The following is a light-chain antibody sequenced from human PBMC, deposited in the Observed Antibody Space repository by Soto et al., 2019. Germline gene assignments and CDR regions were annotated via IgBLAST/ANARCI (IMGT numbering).Light chain of an antibody. J-gene: IGKJ3*01. CDR1: QSVSDNH. Sequence: EIVLTQSPGTLSLSPGERATLSCRASQSVSDNHLAWYHQKPGQPPRLLIYGASNRATGIPERFSGHGSGTDFTLTISRLEPADCATYYFHHYDRSPIFTFGPGTKVDI. V-gene: IGKV3-20*01. CDR3: HHYDRSPIFT. CDR2: GAS.